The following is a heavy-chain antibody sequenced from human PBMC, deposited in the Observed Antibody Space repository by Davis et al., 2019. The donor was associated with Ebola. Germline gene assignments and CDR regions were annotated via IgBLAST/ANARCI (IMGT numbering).Heavy chain of an antibody. CDR3: ASQARPSGWYSKEGWFDP. CDR1: GGSISSSSYY. V-gene: IGHV4-39*01. Sequence: MPSETLSLTCTVSGGSISSSSYYWGWIRQPPGKGLEWIGNIHYSGSTYYNPSLKSRVIISVDTSKNQFSLKLSSVTAADTAVYYCASQARPSGWYSKEGWFDPWGQGILVTVSS. CDR2: IHYSGST. D-gene: IGHD6-19*01. J-gene: IGHJ5*02.